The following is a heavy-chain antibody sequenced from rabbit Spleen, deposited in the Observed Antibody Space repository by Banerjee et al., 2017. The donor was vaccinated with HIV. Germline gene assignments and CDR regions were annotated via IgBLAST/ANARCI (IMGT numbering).Heavy chain of an antibody. CDR1: GFTLSSYYM. J-gene: IGHJ6*01. D-gene: IGHD8-1*01. CDR3: ARDTGSSFSSYGMDL. V-gene: IGHV1S45*01. Sequence: QEHLKESGGGLVQPGGSLKLSCTASGFTLSSYYMNWVRQAPGKGLEWISCIAGSSSGFTYSATWAKGRFTCSKTSSTTVTLQMTSLTVADTATYFCARDTGSSFSSYGMDLWGQWTLVTVS. CDR2: IAGSSSGFT.